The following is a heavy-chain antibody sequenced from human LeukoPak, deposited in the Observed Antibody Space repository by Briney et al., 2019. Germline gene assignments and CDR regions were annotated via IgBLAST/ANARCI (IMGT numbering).Heavy chain of an antibody. V-gene: IGHV4-59*01. CDR3: ARGISSGWDLYFDY. D-gene: IGHD6-19*01. Sequence: SETLSLTCTASGGSISSYYWSWIRQPPGKGLEWIGYIYYSGSTNYNPSLKSRVTISVDTSKNQFSLKLSSVTAADTAVYYCARGISSGWDLYFDYWGQGTLVTVSS. J-gene: IGHJ4*02. CDR1: GGSISSYY. CDR2: IYYSGST.